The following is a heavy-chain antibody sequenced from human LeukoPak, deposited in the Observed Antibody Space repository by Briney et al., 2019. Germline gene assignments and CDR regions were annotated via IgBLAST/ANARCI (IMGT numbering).Heavy chain of an antibody. CDR1: GYTFTGYY. J-gene: IGHJ4*02. Sequence: ASVKVSCKASGYTFTGYYMHWVRQAPGQGLEWMGWIYPKNGGTRYAQKFQDRVTMSRDMSITTAYMELSRLRSDDTAVYYCASVTWSDKFSDFDYWGEGTLVTVSS. CDR3: ASVTWSDKFSDFDY. D-gene: IGHD3-3*01. CDR2: IYPKNGGT. V-gene: IGHV1-2*02.